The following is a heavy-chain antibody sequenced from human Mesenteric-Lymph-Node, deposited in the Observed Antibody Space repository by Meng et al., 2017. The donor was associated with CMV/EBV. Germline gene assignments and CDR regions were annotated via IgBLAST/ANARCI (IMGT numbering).Heavy chain of an antibody. D-gene: IGHD3-22*01. Sequence: GESLISCAASGFTFSSYWMSWVRQAPGKGLEWVANIKQDGSEKYYVDSVKGRFTISRDNAKNSLYLQMNSLRAEDTAVYYCARVYDSSGYYSCYFDYWGQGTLVTVSS. V-gene: IGHV3-7*01. CDR3: ARVYDSSGYYSCYFDY. J-gene: IGHJ4*02. CDR2: IKQDGSEK. CDR1: GFTFSSYW.